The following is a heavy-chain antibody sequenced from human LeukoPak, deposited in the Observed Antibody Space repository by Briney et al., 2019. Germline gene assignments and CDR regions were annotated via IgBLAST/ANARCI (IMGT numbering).Heavy chain of an antibody. CDR1: GFTFGSYG. D-gene: IGHD5-18*01. CDR3: AKDASRGYSYGDFDY. Sequence: GGSLRLSCAASGFTFGSYGMHWVRQAPGKGLEWGAVISYDGCNKYYADSVKGRFTISRDNSKNTLYLQMNSLRAEDTAVYYCAKDASRGYSYGDFDYWGQGTLVTVSS. J-gene: IGHJ4*02. CDR2: ISYDGCNK. V-gene: IGHV3-30*18.